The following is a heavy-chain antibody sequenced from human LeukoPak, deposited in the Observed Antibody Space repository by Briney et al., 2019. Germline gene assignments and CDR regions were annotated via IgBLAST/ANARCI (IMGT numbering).Heavy chain of an antibody. Sequence: ASETLSPTCTVSGGSIRSGSYYWSWIRQPAGKGLEWIGRIYTSGSTNYNPSLKSRVTISVDTSKNQFSLNLTSVTAADTAVYYCARKLGVGGTRPFDLWGQGTLVSISP. CDR3: ARKLGVGGTRPFDL. CDR2: IYTSGST. D-gene: IGHD1-26*01. J-gene: IGHJ4*02. CDR1: GGSIRSGSYY. V-gene: IGHV4-61*02.